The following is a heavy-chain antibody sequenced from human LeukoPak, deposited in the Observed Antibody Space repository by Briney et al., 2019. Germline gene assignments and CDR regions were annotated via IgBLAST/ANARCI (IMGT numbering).Heavy chain of an antibody. CDR1: GFTFSSYS. J-gene: IGHJ6*02. D-gene: IGHD2-15*01. CDR3: ARDWRYCSGGSCYFGYYYYYGMDV. V-gene: IGHV3-7*01. CDR2: IKQDGSEK. Sequence: PGGSLRLSCAASGFTFSSYSLNWVRQAPGKGLEWVANIKQDGSEKYYVDSVKGRFTISRDNAKNSLYLQMNSLRAEDTAVYYCARDWRYCSGGSCYFGYYYYYGMDVWGQGTTVTVSS.